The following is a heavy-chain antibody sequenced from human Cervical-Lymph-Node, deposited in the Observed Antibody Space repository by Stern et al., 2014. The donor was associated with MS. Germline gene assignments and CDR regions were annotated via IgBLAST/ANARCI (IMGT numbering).Heavy chain of an antibody. CDR1: GYSFTSYW. CDR2: IYPGDSDT. J-gene: IGHJ3*02. V-gene: IGHV5-51*01. Sequence: EDQLVESGAEVKKPGESLKISCKGSGYSFTSYWIGWVRQMPGKGLEWMGIIYPGDSDTRYRPSFQGQVTISADKSISTAYLQWSSLKASDTAMYYCARHRWELLDAFDIWGQGTMVTVSS. CDR3: ARHRWELLDAFDI. D-gene: IGHD1-26*01.